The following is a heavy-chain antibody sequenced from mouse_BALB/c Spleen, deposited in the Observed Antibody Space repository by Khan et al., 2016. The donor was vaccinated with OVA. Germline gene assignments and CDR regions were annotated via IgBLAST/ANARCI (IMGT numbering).Heavy chain of an antibody. CDR1: GFTFTNYG. V-gene: IGHV9-3-1*01. CDR3: ARVGYNGTMDY. D-gene: IGHD2-14*01. CDR2: INTYTGEP. J-gene: IGHJ4*01. Sequence: QIQLVQSGPELKKPGETVQISCKASGFTFTNYGMNWVRQAPGKGLKWMGWINTYTGEPTFTDDFKDRFAFSLETSASTAYLQLNSLKNEDTAKYFCARVGYNGTMDYWGQGTSVTVSA.